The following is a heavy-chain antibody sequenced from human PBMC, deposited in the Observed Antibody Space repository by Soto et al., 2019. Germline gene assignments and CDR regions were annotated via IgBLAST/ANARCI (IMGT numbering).Heavy chain of an antibody. CDR1: GYSFSNYW. D-gene: IGHD6-13*01. CDR3: ARHHGSPGSYFGMDV. V-gene: IGHV5-51*01. J-gene: IGHJ6*02. Sequence: PGESLKISCTGSGYSFSNYWFNWVRQMPGKGLEWMGIIYPGDSDTRYSPSFQGQVTISVDKSINTAYLQWRGLKASDTAVYYCARHHGSPGSYFGMDVWGRGTTVTVS. CDR2: IYPGDSDT.